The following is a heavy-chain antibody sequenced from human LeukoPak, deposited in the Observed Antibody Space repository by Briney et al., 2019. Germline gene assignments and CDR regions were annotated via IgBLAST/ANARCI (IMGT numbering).Heavy chain of an antibody. CDR1: GFTVSSNY. CDR2: IYSGGST. J-gene: IGHJ4*02. Sequence: GGSLRLSCAASGFTVSSNYMSWVRQAPGKGLEWVSVIYSGGSTYYADSVKGRFTISRDNSKTTLYLQMNSLRAEDTAVYYCARAVGGSLDFDHWGQGTLVTVSS. D-gene: IGHD1-26*01. CDR3: ARAVGGSLDFDH. V-gene: IGHV3-53*01.